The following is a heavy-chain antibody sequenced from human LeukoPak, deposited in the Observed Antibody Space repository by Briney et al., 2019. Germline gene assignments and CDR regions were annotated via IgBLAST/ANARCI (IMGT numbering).Heavy chain of an antibody. Sequence: GRSLRLSCAASGFTFDDYAMHWVRQAPGKGLEWVSGISWNSGSIGYADSVKGRFTISRDNAKNSLYLQMNSLRAEDTTLYYCAKDIKPAAGTGAFDIWGQGTMVTVSS. CDR2: ISWNSGSI. J-gene: IGHJ3*02. D-gene: IGHD6-13*01. V-gene: IGHV3-9*01. CDR3: AKDIKPAAGTGAFDI. CDR1: GFTFDDYA.